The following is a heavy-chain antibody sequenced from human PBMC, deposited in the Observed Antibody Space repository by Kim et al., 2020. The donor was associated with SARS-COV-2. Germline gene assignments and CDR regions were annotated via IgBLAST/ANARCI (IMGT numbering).Heavy chain of an antibody. J-gene: IGHJ2*01. CDR2: TYSGGTPK. CDR3: AKVSAHATYGWWYIDL. V-gene: IGHV3-23*03. Sequence: GGSLRLSCAASGFTFSSYAMSWVRQAPGKVLEWVALTYSGGTPKYYGDSVKGRFTIFRDNSKSTLYLDMNSLRAEDTAVYYCAKVSAHATYGWWYIDLWG. D-gene: IGHD3-10*01. CDR1: GFTFSSYA.